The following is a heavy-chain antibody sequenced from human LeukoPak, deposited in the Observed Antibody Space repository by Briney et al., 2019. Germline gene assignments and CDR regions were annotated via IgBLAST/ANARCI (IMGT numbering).Heavy chain of an antibody. CDR2: IYTSGTT. V-gene: IGHV4-59*10. CDR3: ARLRSTYWYFDL. CDR1: GGSFSGYY. J-gene: IGHJ2*01. Sequence: SETLSLTCAVYGGSFSGYYWSWIRQPPGKGLEWIGRIYTSGTTHYNPSLKSRVTMSVDTSKNQFSLKLSSVTAADTAVYYCARLRSTYWYFDLWGRGTLVTVSS. D-gene: IGHD4-17*01.